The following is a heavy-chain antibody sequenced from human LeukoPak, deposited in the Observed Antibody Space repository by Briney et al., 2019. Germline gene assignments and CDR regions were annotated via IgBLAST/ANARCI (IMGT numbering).Heavy chain of an antibody. CDR3: ARDGDYDILTGHFSYFDY. V-gene: IGHV4-61*02. J-gene: IGHJ4*02. CDR1: GGSISSGSYY. CDR2: IYTSGST. D-gene: IGHD3-9*01. Sequence: SETLSLTCTVSGGSISSGSYYWSWIRQPAGNGLEWIGRIYTSGSTNYNPSLKSRVTISVDTSKNQFSLKLSSVTAADTAVYYCARDGDYDILTGHFSYFDYWGQGTLVTVSS.